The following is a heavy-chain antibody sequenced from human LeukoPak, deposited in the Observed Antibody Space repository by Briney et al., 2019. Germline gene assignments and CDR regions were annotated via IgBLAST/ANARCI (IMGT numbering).Heavy chain of an antibody. CDR1: GFTFSSYA. J-gene: IGHJ4*02. CDR3: AKHYGSGTYYNYLDY. V-gene: IGHV3-23*01. CDR2: IAGSGGVISASGGGT. Sequence: PPGGSLRLSCAASGFTFSSYAMSWVRQAPGKGLEWVSVIAGSGGVISASGGGTYYADSVKGRFTISRDNSENTLYLQMNSLRAEDTAVYYCAKHYGSGTYYNYLDYWGQGTLVTVSS. D-gene: IGHD3-10*01.